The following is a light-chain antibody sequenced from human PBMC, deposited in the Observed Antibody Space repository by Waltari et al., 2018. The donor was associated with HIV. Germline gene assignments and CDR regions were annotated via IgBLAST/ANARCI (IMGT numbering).Light chain of an antibody. CDR1: SSNIGAHYD. J-gene: IGLJ3*02. CDR2: GNN. Sequence: QSVLTQPPSVSGAPGQRVTISCTGSSSNIGAHYDVHWYQQLPGTAPKLLIYGNNHRPSGVPDRFSGSKFGTSASLAITGLQAEDEADYYCQSYDSSLSGSGVFGGGTKLTVL. CDR3: QSYDSSLSGSGV. V-gene: IGLV1-40*01.